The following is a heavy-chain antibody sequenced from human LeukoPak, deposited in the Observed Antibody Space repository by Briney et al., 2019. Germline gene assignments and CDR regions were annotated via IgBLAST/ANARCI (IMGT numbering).Heavy chain of an antibody. CDR1: GFTFGDYA. J-gene: IGHJ4*02. CDR3: TRDQTPYY. V-gene: IGHV3-49*04. CDR2: IRSKIYGGTP. Sequence: GGSLRLSCTASGFTFGDYAMTRVRQAPGKGLEWVGFIRSKIYGGTPEYAASVKGRFTISRDDSKGIAYLQMNSLETEDTAVYYCTRDQTPYYWGQGTLVTVSS.